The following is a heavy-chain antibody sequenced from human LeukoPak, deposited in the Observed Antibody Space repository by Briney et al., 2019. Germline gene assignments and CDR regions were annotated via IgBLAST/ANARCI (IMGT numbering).Heavy chain of an antibody. J-gene: IGHJ4*02. Sequence: SETLSLTCAVSGGSISSSNWWSWVRQPPGKGLEWIGEIYHSGSTNYNPSLKSRVTISVDKSKNQFSLKLSSVTAADTAVYYCARARGYSGYGPYYFDYWGQGTLVTVSS. D-gene: IGHD5-12*01. CDR2: IYHSGST. CDR3: ARARGYSGYGPYYFDY. CDR1: GGSISSSNW. V-gene: IGHV4-4*02.